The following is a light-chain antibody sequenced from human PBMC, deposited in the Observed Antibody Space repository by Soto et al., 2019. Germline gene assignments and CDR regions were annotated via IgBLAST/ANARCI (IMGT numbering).Light chain of an antibody. Sequence: DIHLTQSPSTLSASVGDIITITCRASQGISRWLAWYQQKPGKAPKLLIYTTSSLESGVPSRFSGSGSGTEFPLTISSLQPDDFATYYCQHYKDYSWTFRQGTKVEIK. CDR2: TTS. CDR3: QHYKDYSWT. CDR1: QGISRW. V-gene: IGKV1-5*03. J-gene: IGKJ1*01.